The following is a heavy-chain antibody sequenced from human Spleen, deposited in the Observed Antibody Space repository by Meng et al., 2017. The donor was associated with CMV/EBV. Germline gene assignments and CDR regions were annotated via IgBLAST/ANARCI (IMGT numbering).Heavy chain of an antibody. J-gene: IGHJ4*02. V-gene: IGHV4-30-4*01. D-gene: IGHD3-10*01. CDR1: GASISSGDYY. CDR2: IYYSGST. CDR3: ARETHGSGSYYDY. Sequence: VSGASISSGDYYWRWLRQPPGKGLEWIGYIYYSGSTYYNPSLKRRVTISVDTSKNQFSLKLSSVTAADTAVYYCARETHGSGSYYDYWGQGTLVTVSS.